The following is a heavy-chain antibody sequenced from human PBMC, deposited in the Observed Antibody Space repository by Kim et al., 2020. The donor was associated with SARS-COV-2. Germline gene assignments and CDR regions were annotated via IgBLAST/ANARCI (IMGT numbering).Heavy chain of an antibody. Sequence: GGSLRLSCAASGFTFSSYAMSWVRQAPGKGLEWVSAISGSGGSTYYADSVKCRFTISRDNSKNTLYLKMNSLRAEDTAVYYCAKATERIVVVPAAMRDYYYHCMDVWGQGTTVTVSS. V-gene: IGHV3-23*01. J-gene: IGHJ6*02. CDR2: ISGSGGST. D-gene: IGHD2-2*01. CDR3: AKATERIVVVPAAMRDYYYHCMDV. CDR1: GFTFSSYA.